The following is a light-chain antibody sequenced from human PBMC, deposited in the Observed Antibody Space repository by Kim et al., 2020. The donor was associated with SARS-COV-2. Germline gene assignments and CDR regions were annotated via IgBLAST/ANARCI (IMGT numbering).Light chain of an antibody. V-gene: IGKV3-15*01. J-gene: IGKJ4*01. CDR1: QNVNNN. Sequence: EIAMTQSPATLSVSPGERATLSCRASQNVNNNLVWYQQKPGQAPRLLIYGASARATGIPDRFSGSGSGTEFTLTIRSLQPEDFAIYYCQQYNNWPRTFGGGTKVEIK. CDR2: GAS. CDR3: QQYNNWPRT.